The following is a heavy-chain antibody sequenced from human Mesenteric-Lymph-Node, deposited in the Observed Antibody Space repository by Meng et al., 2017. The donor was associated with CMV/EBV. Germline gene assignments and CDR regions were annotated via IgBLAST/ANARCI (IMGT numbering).Heavy chain of an antibody. Sequence: GESLKISCAASGFTFSDYYMNWVRQAPGKGLEWVSSISSSSTIYYADSVKGRFTISRDNAKNMLYLQMNSLRAEDTAVYYCAKESSSSSDYWGQGTLVTVSS. D-gene: IGHD6-6*01. J-gene: IGHJ4*02. V-gene: IGHV3-69-1*01. CDR3: AKESSSSSDY. CDR1: GFTFSDYY. CDR2: ISSSSTI.